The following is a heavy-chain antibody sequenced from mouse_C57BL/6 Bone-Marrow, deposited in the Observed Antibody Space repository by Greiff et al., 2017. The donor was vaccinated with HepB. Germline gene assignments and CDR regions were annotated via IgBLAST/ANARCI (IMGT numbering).Heavy chain of an antibody. V-gene: IGHV5-17*01. CDR3: AREGYYYAMDY. CDR2: ISSGSSTI. Sequence: EVKVVESGGGLVKPGGSLKLSCAASGFTFSDYGMHWVRQAPEKGLEWVAYISSGSSTIYYADTVKGRFTISRDNAKNTLFLQMTSLRSEDTAMYYCAREGYYYAMDYGGQGTSVTVSS. J-gene: IGHJ4*01. CDR1: GFTFSDYG.